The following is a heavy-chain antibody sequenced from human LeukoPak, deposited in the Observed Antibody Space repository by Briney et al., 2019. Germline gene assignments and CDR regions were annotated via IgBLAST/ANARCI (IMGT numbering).Heavy chain of an antibody. D-gene: IGHD6-19*01. J-gene: IGHJ4*02. CDR1: GITFSSYA. V-gene: IGHV3-23*01. CDR2: ISGSGGST. CDR3: AKDPAVAGTLANFFDY. Sequence: GGSLRLSCAASGITFSSYAMSWVRQAPGKGLEWVSAISGSGGSTYYADSVKGRFTISRDNSKNTLYLQMNSLRAEDTAVYYCAKDPAVAGTLANFFDYWGQGTLVTVSS.